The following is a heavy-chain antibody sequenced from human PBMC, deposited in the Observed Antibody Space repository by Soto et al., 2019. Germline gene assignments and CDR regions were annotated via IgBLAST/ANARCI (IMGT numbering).Heavy chain of an antibody. D-gene: IGHD3-10*02. CDR3: AKGVWDHLLCLGGAPLAFDI. CDR2: ISGSGGNT. J-gene: IGHJ3*02. Sequence: GGSLRLSCAASGFTFSSYAMTWVRQAPGRGLEWVSVISGSGGNTYYADSVKGRFTISRDSSKDTLYLQMNSLRAEDTAVYYCAKGVWDHLLCLGGAPLAFDIWAKGTMVTVSS. V-gene: IGHV3-23*01. CDR1: GFTFSSYA.